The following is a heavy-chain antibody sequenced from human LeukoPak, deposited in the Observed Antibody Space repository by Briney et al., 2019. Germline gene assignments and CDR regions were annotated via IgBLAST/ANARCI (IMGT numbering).Heavy chain of an antibody. D-gene: IGHD3-3*01. CDR3: ARDAHYDFWSGPDY. Sequence: SVKVSCKASGGAFSSYAISWVRQAPGQGLEWMGRIIPILGIANYAQKFQGRVTITADKSTSTAYMELSSLRSEDTAVYYCARDAHYDFWSGPDYWGQGTLVTVSS. J-gene: IGHJ4*02. CDR1: GGAFSSYA. V-gene: IGHV1-69*04. CDR2: IIPILGIA.